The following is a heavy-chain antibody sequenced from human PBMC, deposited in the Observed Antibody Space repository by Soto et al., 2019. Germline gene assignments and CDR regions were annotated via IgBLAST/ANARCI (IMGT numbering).Heavy chain of an antibody. Sequence: EVQLLESGGGLVQPGGSLRLSCAASGFTFSSYAMSWVRQAPGKGLEWVSATSGSGGSTYYADSVKGRFTISRDNSKNTLYLQMNSLRAEDTAVYYCAKDFRSGSYYTDYYYGMDVWGQGTTVTVSS. CDR1: GFTFSSYA. J-gene: IGHJ6*02. CDR2: TSGSGGST. V-gene: IGHV3-23*01. D-gene: IGHD3-10*01. CDR3: AKDFRSGSYYTDYYYGMDV.